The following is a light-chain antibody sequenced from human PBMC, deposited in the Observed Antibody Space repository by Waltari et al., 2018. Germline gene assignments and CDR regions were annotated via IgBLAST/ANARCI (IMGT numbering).Light chain of an antibody. V-gene: IGKV1-5*03. CDR1: QGVSRW. Sequence: IQVTQSPSTLSASVGDRVTMTCRASQGVSRWFAWYQQKPGKAPKLLIYQTSTLESGVPSRFSGSGSGTEFSLTISSLQPDDFATYYCQHYSTYSWTFGQGTKLEIK. J-gene: IGKJ1*01. CDR3: QHYSTYSWT. CDR2: QTS.